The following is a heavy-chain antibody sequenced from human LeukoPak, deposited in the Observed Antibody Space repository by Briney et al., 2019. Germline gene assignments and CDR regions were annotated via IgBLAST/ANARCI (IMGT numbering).Heavy chain of an antibody. CDR2: IYTSGSI. D-gene: IGHD3-10*01. V-gene: IGHV4-61*02. J-gene: IGHJ5*02. CDR3: ARGGYYGSGNDFRFDP. Sequence: SQTLSLTCTVSGGSISSGSYYWNWIRQPAGKGLEWIGRIYTSGSINYNPSLKSRVTISVDTSKNQFSLKLSSVTAADTAIYYCARGGYYGSGNDFRFDPWGQGTLVTVSS. CDR1: GGSISSGSYY.